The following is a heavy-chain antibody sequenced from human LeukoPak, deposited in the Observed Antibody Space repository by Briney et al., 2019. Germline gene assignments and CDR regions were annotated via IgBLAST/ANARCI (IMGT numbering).Heavy chain of an antibody. CDR3: ARTVVPAVEGAFDI. J-gene: IGHJ3*02. CDR1: GGSISGYR. Sequence: SENLSLTCTVSGGSISGYRWSWIRQPAGAGLEWIGRIYTSGTTDYNPSLRSRVTMSVQTSQNQFSLKVTSVTAADTAVYYCARTVVPAVEGAFDIWGQGTMVTVSS. V-gene: IGHV4-4*07. CDR2: IYTSGTT. D-gene: IGHD2-21*01.